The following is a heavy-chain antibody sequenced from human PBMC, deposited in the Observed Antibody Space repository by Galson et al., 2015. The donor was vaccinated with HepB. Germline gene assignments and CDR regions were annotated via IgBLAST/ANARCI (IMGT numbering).Heavy chain of an antibody. D-gene: IGHD5-18*01. CDR2: IHYRGST. CDR3: AREWADSYGRDYFDY. V-gene: IGHV4-59*01. Sequence: KGLEWIGYIHYRGSTNYNPSLKSRVIISLDTSKIQISLRMSSVTAADTAVYYCAREWADSYGRDYFDYWGQGTLVTVSS. J-gene: IGHJ4*02.